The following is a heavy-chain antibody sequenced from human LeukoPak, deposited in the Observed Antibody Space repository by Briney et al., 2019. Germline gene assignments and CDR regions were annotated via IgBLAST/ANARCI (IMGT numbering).Heavy chain of an antibody. V-gene: IGHV3-30-3*01. Sequence: GGSLRLSCAASGFTFSSYAMHWVRQAPGKGLEWVAVISYDGSNKYYADSVKGRFTISRDNSKNTLYLQMNSLRAEDTAVYYCANGAALDYYDSSDRYDYWGQGTLVTVSS. J-gene: IGHJ4*02. CDR1: GFTFSSYA. D-gene: IGHD3-22*01. CDR3: ANGAALDYYDSSDRYDY. CDR2: ISYDGSNK.